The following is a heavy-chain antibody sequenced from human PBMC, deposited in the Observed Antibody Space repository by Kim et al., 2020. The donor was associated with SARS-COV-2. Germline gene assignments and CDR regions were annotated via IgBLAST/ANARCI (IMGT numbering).Heavy chain of an antibody. J-gene: IGHJ4*02. V-gene: IGHV3-48*02. Sequence: GGSLRLSCAASGFTFSSYNMNWVRQAPGKGLEWISSISSTSTIDYADSVKGRFTISRDNAKHSLYLQMNSLRDEDTALYYCAIGFTVPPPHGWGQGTLVTVSS. CDR2: ISSTSTI. D-gene: IGHD3-10*02. CDR3: AIGFTVPPPHG. CDR1: GFTFSSYN.